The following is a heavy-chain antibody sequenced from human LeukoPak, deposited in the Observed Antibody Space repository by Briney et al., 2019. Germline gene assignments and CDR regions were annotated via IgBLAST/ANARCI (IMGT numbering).Heavy chain of an antibody. CDR1: AGSFSGYY. Sequence: SETLSLTCAVYAGSFSGYYWSWIRHPPGEGLEWIGEINHSGSTNYNPSLKSRVTISVDTSKNQFSLKLSSVTAADTAVYYCARGNTAMDLYYYYYYMDVWGKGTTVTVSS. V-gene: IGHV4-34*01. CDR3: ARGNTAMDLYYYYYYMDV. D-gene: IGHD5-18*01. CDR2: INHSGST. J-gene: IGHJ6*03.